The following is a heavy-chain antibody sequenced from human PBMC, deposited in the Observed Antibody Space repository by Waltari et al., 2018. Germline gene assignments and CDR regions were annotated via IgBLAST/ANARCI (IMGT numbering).Heavy chain of an antibody. CDR3: ARHLERYWYYGMDV. CDR2: VIHTGST. V-gene: IGHV4-59*08. CDR1: GGSIIPYY. D-gene: IGHD2-8*02. Sequence: QVQLQESGPGLAKPSETLSFSCTVSGGSIIPYYWRWSRQPPGKGLEWIGYVIHTGSTSYNPSLKSRVTISLDVSRNQFSLHLSSVTAADTAVYYCARHLERYWYYGMDVWGQGATVTVSS. J-gene: IGHJ6*02.